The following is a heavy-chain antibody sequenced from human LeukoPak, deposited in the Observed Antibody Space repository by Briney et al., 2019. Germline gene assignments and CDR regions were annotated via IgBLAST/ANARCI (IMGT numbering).Heavy chain of an antibody. Sequence: GGSLRLSCAASGFSFSGYSMNWVRQAPGKGLEWVSYISSSSSTIYYADSVKGRFTISRDNAKNSLYLQMNSLRDEDTAAYFCARVRPNFDNYAMDVWGQGTTVTVSS. D-gene: IGHD3-9*01. CDR1: GFSFSGYS. V-gene: IGHV3-48*02. J-gene: IGHJ6*02. CDR2: ISSSSSTI. CDR3: ARVRPNFDNYAMDV.